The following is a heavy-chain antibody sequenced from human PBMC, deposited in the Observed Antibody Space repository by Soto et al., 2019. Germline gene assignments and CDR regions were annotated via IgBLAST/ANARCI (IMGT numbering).Heavy chain of an antibody. J-gene: IGHJ4*02. CDR3: ARQFGYSGYDGVQYYFDY. CDR1: GGSISSSSYY. Sequence: SETLSLTCTVSGGSISSSSYYWGWIRQPPGKGLEWIGSTYYSGSTYYNPSIKSRVTISVDTSKNQFSLKLSSVTAADTAVYYCARQFGYSGYDGVQYYFDYWGQGTLVTVSS. D-gene: IGHD5-12*01. V-gene: IGHV4-39*01. CDR2: TYYSGST.